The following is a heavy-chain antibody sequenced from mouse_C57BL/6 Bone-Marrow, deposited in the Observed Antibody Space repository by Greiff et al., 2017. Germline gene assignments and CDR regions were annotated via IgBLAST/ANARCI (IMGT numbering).Heavy chain of an antibody. CDR3: AREGYYYGSSWHFDY. CDR2: IYPGDGDT. J-gene: IGHJ2*01. CDR1: GYAFSSSW. D-gene: IGHD1-1*01. Sequence: QVQLQQSGPELVKPGASVKISCKASGYAFSSSWMNWVKQRPGKGLEWIGRIYPGDGDTNYNGKFKGKATLTADKSSSTAYMQLSSLTSEDSAVYFCAREGYYYGSSWHFDYWGQGTTLTVSS. V-gene: IGHV1-82*01.